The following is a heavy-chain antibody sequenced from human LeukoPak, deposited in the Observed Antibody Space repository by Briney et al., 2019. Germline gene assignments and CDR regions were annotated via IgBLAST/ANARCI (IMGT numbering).Heavy chain of an antibody. V-gene: IGHV4-34*01. CDR2: INHSGST. CDR1: GGSFSNYY. CDR3: ARGRALEGYSSSWYFDY. J-gene: IGHJ4*02. Sequence: SETLSLTCAVYGGSFSNYYWSCIRQSPGKVLEWIGEINHSGSTNYNPSLKSRVTMSVDTSKNQFSLKLSSVTAADTAVYYCARGRALEGYSSSWYFDYWGQGTLVTVSS. D-gene: IGHD6-13*01.